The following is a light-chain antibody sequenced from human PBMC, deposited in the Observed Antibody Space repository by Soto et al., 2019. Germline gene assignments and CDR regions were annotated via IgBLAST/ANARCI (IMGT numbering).Light chain of an antibody. J-gene: IGKJ5*01. V-gene: IGKV3-11*01. Sequence: EIVLTQSPATLSLSPGERATLSCRASQSVSSYLAWYQQKPGQAPRLLIYDASNRATGIPARFSGSGSWTDFTLTISSLEPEDFAVYYCQQRSNGITFGQGTRLEI. CDR1: QSVSSY. CDR3: QQRSNGIT. CDR2: DAS.